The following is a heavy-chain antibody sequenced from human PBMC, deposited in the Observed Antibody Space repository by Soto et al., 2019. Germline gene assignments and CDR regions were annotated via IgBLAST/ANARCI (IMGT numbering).Heavy chain of an antibody. V-gene: IGHV3-9*01. CDR2: ISWNSGGI. D-gene: IGHD6-6*01. J-gene: IGHJ4*02. Sequence: EVQLVESGGGLVQPGRSLRLSCAASGFTFDDYAMHWVRQSPGKGLEWVAGISWNSGGIGYADSVKGRFTISRDNAKNSLYLQMNSLRDEDTDWYYCAKDARSSIPPYSSASPYFDYWGQGTLVTDSS. CDR3: AKDARSSIPPYSSASPYFDY. CDR1: GFTFDDYA.